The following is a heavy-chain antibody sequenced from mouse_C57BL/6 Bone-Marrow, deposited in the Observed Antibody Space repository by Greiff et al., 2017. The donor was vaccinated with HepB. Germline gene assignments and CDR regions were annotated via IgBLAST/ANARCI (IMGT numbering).Heavy chain of an antibody. D-gene: IGHD1-1*01. CDR2: IDPSDSET. CDR1: GYTFTSYW. Sequence: VQLQQPGAELVRPGSSVKLSCKASGYTFTSYWMHWVKQRPIQGLEWIGNIDPSDSETHYNQKFKDKATLTVDKSSSTAYMQLSSLTSEDSAVYYCARGFTTGVATPYYFDYWGQGTTLTVSS. CDR3: ARGFTTGVATPYYFDY. V-gene: IGHV1-52*01. J-gene: IGHJ2*01.